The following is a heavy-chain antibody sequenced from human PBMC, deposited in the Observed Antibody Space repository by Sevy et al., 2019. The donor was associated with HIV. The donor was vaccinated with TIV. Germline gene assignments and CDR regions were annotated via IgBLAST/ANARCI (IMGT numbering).Heavy chain of an antibody. CDR2: IHADGSS. CDR1: GFNINDNY. V-gene: IGHV3-53*01. Sequence: GGSLRLSCAASGFNINDNYMTWVRQAPGKGLEWVSIIHADGSSYYADSVKGRFTMSRDDSKNIVNLQMNSLRADDTAVYYCARDRRFCGNECYLYYYYGIDVWGQGTAVTVSS. J-gene: IGHJ6*02. D-gene: IGHD3-16*02. CDR3: ARDRRFCGNECYLYYYYGIDV.